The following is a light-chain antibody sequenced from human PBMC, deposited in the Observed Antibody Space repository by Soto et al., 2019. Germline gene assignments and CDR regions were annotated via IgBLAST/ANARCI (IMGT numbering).Light chain of an antibody. J-gene: IGKJ4*01. CDR3: HQYNNWPRTT. CDR1: QSISNY. Sequence: EIVMTQSPATLSVSPGERATLSCRASQSISNYLAWYQQKPGQAPRLLLYGAPTRATDVPARFSGSGSGTEFTLSITGLQSEDFAVYYCHQYNNWPRTTFGGGTKVEIK. CDR2: GAP. V-gene: IGKV3-15*01.